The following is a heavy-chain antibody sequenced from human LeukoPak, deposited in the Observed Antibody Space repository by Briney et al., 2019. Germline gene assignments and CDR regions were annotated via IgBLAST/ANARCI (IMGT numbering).Heavy chain of an antibody. D-gene: IGHD2-2*01. CDR3: ARGGDIVVVPAAQFDY. J-gene: IGHJ4*02. Sequence: ASVKVSCKASGYTFTSYDINWVRQATGRGLEWMGWMNPNSGNTGYAQKFQGRVTMTRNTSISTAYMELSSLRSEDTAVYYCARGGDIVVVPAAQFDYWGQGTLVTVSS. CDR1: GYTFTSYD. V-gene: IGHV1-8*01. CDR2: MNPNSGNT.